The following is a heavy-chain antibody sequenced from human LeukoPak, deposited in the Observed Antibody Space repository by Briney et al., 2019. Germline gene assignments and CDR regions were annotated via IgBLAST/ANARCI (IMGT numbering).Heavy chain of an antibody. D-gene: IGHD3-3*01. V-gene: IGHV1-8*02. CDR1: GYSFTTYD. CDR3: ARVRGVERITLFGVIVSRGALDI. CDR2: VNPNNGNT. Sequence: GASVKVSCKASGYSFTTYDLNWLRQAPGQGPEWMGCVNPNNGNTGFAQKFQGRVTVTRNTAINTAYMELRSLRPEDTAMYYCARVRGVERITLFGVIVSRGALDIWGQGTMVSVSS. J-gene: IGHJ3*02.